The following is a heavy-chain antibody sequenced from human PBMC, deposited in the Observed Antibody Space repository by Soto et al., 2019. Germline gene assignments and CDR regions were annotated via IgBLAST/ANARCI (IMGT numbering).Heavy chain of an antibody. CDR1: GASIISAGYY. Sequence: QVQLQESGPGRVEPSQTLSLICTVSGASIISAGYYWTWIRQHPGKGLEWLGYIHYSGGATYSPSYTASLKSRIAISVDTSKTLFSLKSTSVSAWDKAVYYSSSVPTYSQKSIGSQPFQHWGKGTRFTFTS. CDR3: SSVPTYSQKSIGSQPFQH. V-gene: IGHV4-31*03. CDR2: IHYSGGATYSP. J-gene: IGHJ1*01. D-gene: IGHD2-21*01.